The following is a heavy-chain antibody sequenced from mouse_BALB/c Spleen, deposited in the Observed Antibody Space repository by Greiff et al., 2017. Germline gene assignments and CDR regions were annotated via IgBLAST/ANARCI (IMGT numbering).Heavy chain of an antibody. CDR3: TRDYEAMEY. CDR2: IYPSDSYT. V-gene: IGHV1-69*02. CDR1: GYTFTSYW. Sequence: VQLQQPGAELVRPGASVKLSCKASGYTFTSYWINWVKQRPGQGLEWIGNIYPSDSYTNYNQKFKDKATLTVDKSSSTAYMQLSSPTSEDSAVYYCTRDYEAMEYGGEGTSVTASS. D-gene: IGHD1-1*01. J-gene: IGHJ4*01.